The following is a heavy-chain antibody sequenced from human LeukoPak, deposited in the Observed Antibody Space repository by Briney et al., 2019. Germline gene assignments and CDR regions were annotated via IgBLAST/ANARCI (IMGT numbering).Heavy chain of an antibody. CDR2: IYYSGST. J-gene: IGHJ5*02. CDR1: GYSISSGYY. D-gene: IGHD3-10*01. Sequence: SETLSLTCTVSGYSISSGYYWGWIRQPPGKGLEWIRSIYYSGSTYYNPSLKSRVTISVDTSKNQFSLKLSSVTAADTAVYYCARLIRSGPGSLNWFDPWGQGTLVTVSS. CDR3: ARLIRSGPGSLNWFDP. V-gene: IGHV4-38-2*02.